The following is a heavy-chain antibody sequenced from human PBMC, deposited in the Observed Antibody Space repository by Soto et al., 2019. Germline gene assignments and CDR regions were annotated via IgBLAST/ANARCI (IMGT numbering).Heavy chain of an antibody. Sequence: TLSLTCAVYGVSFSGYYCSWIRQPPGKGLEWIGEINHSGSTNYNPSLKSRVTISVDTSKNQFSLKLSSVTAADTAVYYCARGRITMVRGEYYYGMDVWGQGTTVTVSS. CDR2: INHSGST. D-gene: IGHD3-10*01. CDR3: ARGRITMVRGEYYYGMDV. CDR1: GVSFSGYY. J-gene: IGHJ6*02. V-gene: IGHV4-34*01.